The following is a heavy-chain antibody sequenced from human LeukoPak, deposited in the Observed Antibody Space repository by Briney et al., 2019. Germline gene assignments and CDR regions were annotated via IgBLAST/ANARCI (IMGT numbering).Heavy chain of an antibody. Sequence: GGSLRLSCAASGFTFSTYAVNWVRQAPGKGLEWVSTISGSGGSTYYADSVKGRFTISRDNSKNTLYLQMSSLRAEDTAVYYCAKGSGSYFSYWGQGTLVTVSS. CDR2: ISGSGGST. CDR3: AKGSGSYFSY. D-gene: IGHD1-26*01. CDR1: GFTFSTYA. J-gene: IGHJ4*02. V-gene: IGHV3-23*01.